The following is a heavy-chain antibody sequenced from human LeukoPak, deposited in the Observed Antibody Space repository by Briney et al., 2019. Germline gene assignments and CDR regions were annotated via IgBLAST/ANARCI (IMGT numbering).Heavy chain of an antibody. CDR1: GFTFTNYE. J-gene: IGHJ3*02. V-gene: IGHV3-48*03. CDR2: ISTRGTTI. CDR3: ARTQQYSSGWYPGAFDI. D-gene: IGHD6-19*01. Sequence: GGSLRLSCAASGFTFTNYEMNWVRQAPGKGLEWISYISTRGTTIHYADSVKGRFTISRDNSKNTLYLQMNSLRAEDTAVYYCARTQQYSSGWYPGAFDIWGQGTMVTVSS.